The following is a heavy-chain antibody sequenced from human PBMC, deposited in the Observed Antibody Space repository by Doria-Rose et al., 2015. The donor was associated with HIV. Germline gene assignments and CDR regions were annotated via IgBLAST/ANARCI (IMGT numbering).Heavy chain of an antibody. CDR1: GFSFESYA. V-gene: IGHV3-9*01. D-gene: IGHD3-3*01. CDR2: ISCDSGAK. CDR3: AKAPIIGPKYYFYMDV. J-gene: IGHJ6*03. Sequence: VQLVESGGGLVQPGRSLRLSCVGSGFSFESYAMHWVRLAPVKGLEWVAGISCDSGAKGNADSVEGRFTISRDNAKKSVYLEMRSLRPEDTAFYYCAKAPIIGPKYYFYMDVWGKGTSVTVSS.